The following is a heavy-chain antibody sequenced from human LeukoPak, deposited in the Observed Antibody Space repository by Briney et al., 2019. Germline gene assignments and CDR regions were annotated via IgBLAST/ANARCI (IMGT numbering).Heavy chain of an antibody. J-gene: IGHJ4*02. V-gene: IGHV3-48*03. CDR3: ARESRTYSLDY. CDR1: GFTFSSYE. D-gene: IGHD2-21*01. CDR2: ISSSGSTI. Sequence: PGGSLRLSCAASGFTFSSYEMNWVRQAPGKGLEWVSYISSSGSTIYYADSVKGRFTISRDNAKNSLYLQMNSLRAEDTAVYYCARESRTYSLDYWGQGTLVTVSS.